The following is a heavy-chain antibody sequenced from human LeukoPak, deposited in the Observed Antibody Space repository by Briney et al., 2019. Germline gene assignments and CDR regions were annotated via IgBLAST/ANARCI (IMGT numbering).Heavy chain of an antibody. Sequence: GGSLRLSCAASGFTFSNAWMSWVRQAPGKGLEWVGRIKSKTDGGTTDYAAPVKGRFTISRDDSKNTLYLQMNSLKTEDTAVYSCTTPTAYYDILTGYPNYFDYGGQGTLVTVSS. CDR2: IKSKTDGGTT. J-gene: IGHJ4*02. D-gene: IGHD3-9*01. CDR3: TTPTAYYDILTGYPNYFDY. V-gene: IGHV3-15*01. CDR1: GFTFSNAW.